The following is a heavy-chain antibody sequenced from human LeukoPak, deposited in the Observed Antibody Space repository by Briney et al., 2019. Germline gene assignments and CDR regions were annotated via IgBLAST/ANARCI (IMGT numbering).Heavy chain of an antibody. J-gene: IGHJ4*02. V-gene: IGHV1-18*04. CDR2: ISAYNGNT. Sequence: GASVKVSCKAYGFTFTGYYMHWVRQAPGQGLEWMGWISAYNGNTNYAQKLQGRVTMTTDTSTSTAYVELRNLRSDDTAVYYCARCYYDSSGYYIYWGQGSLVTVSS. CDR3: ARCYYDSSGYYIY. D-gene: IGHD3-22*01. CDR1: GFTFTGYY.